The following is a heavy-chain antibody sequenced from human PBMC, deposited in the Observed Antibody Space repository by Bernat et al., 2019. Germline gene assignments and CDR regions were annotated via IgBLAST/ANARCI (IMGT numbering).Heavy chain of an antibody. CDR1: RASMSRYY. Sequence: QVQLQESGPGLVKPSETLSLTCTVSRASMSRYYWSWIRQPPGKGLEWIGEINHSGSTNYNPSLKSRVTISVDTSKNQFSLKLSSVTAADTAVYYCARESGGYYYYYMDVWGKGTTVTVSS. CDR3: ARESGGYYYYYMDV. V-gene: IGHV4-34*01. D-gene: IGHD5-12*01. J-gene: IGHJ6*03. CDR2: INHSGST.